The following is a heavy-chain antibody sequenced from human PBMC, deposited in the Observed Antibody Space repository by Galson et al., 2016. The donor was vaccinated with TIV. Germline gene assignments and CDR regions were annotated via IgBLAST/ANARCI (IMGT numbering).Heavy chain of an antibody. CDR1: GLSVNINY. D-gene: IGHD2-15*01. CDR2: ISDGGNT. V-gene: IGHV3-66*02. CDR3: ARDRVLDATDYYYYYGMDV. J-gene: IGHJ6*02. Sequence: SLRLSCAASGLSVNINYMTWVRPAPGKGLEWVSLISDGGNTYYPDSVKGRFTISRDNSKNTPYLQMNGLRAEVTAVYYCARDRVLDATDYYYYYGMDVWGQGTAVTVSS.